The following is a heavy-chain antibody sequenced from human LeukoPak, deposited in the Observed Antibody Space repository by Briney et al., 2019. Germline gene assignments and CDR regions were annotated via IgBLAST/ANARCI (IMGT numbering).Heavy chain of an antibody. CDR3: ATAPTYDSSGYYLGYYFDY. D-gene: IGHD3-22*01. V-gene: IGHV1-8*03. CDR2: MNPYSGNT. Sequence: GSSVKVSCKASGYTFTTYDINWVRPATGQGLEWMGWMNPYSGNTGLAQKFQGRVTITRNTSISTAYMELSRLRSEDTAVYYCATAPTYDSSGYYLGYYFDYWGQGSLVTVSS. CDR1: GYTFTTYD. J-gene: IGHJ4*02.